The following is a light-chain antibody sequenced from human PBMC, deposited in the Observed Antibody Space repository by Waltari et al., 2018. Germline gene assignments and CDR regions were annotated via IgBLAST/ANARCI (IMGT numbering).Light chain of an antibody. CDR3: NQDYRLPLT. CDR1: SVLASSTNKNY. Sequence: SVLASSTNKNYLAWSQQKPGQPPKLLISWASTRESGVPDRFSGSASGTDFTLTISSLQAEDVAVYYCNQDYRLPLTFGGGTKVEIK. CDR2: WAS. J-gene: IGKJ4*01. V-gene: IGKV4-1*01.